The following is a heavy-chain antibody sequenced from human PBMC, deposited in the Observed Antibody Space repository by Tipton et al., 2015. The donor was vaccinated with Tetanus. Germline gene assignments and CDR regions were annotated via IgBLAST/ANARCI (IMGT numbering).Heavy chain of an antibody. CDR1: GFTFSSYW. J-gene: IGHJ6*02. CDR3: ARFKGSFYYYGMDV. Sequence: SLRLSCAASGFTFSSYWMSWVRQAPGKGLEWVANIKQDGSEKYYVDSVKGRFTISRDNAKNSLYLQMNSLRAEDTAVYYCARFKGSFYYYGMDVWGQGTTVTVSS. D-gene: IGHD6-6*01. V-gene: IGHV3-7*01. CDR2: IKQDGSEK.